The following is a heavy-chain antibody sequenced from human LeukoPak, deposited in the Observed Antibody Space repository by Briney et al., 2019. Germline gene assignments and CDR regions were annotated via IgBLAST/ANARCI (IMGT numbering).Heavy chain of an antibody. Sequence: SETLSLTCTVSGGSISSHYWSWIRQLPGKGLEWIGYIYYSGSTNYNPSLKSRVTISVDTSKNQFSLKLSSVTAADTAVYYCARGRYSSSWYGSWGQGTLVTVSS. CDR1: GGSISSHY. D-gene: IGHD6-13*01. CDR3: ARGRYSSSWYGS. V-gene: IGHV4-59*11. CDR2: IYYSGST. J-gene: IGHJ5*01.